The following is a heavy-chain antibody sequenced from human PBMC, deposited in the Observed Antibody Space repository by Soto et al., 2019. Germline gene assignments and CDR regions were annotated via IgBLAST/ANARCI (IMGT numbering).Heavy chain of an antibody. CDR3: ATLFSSGSSLDY. D-gene: IGHD3-10*01. CDR1: GFTLRSYW. CDR2: INSDGSST. V-gene: IGHV3-74*01. Sequence: EVQLVESGGVLVQPGGSLRLSCGASGFTLRSYWMHWVRQAPGKGLVWVSNINSDGSSTNYADSVKGRFTISRDNAKNTLYLQMNSLRADDTAVYYCATLFSSGSSLDYWGQGTLVTVSS. J-gene: IGHJ4*02.